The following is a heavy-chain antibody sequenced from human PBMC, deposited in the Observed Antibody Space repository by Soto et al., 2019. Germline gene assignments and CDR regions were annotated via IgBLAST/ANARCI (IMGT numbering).Heavy chain of an antibody. Sequence: QVQLQESGPGLVMPSGTLSLTCAVSSGSISSSNWWSWVRQPPGKGLEWIGEIYHSGSTNYNPSLKSRVTISVDKSKNQFSLKLSSVTAADTAVYYCARVRCSSTSCWGYYFDYWGQGTLVTVSS. CDR3: ARVRCSSTSCWGYYFDY. CDR1: SGSISSSNW. V-gene: IGHV4-4*02. J-gene: IGHJ4*02. D-gene: IGHD2-2*01. CDR2: IYHSGST.